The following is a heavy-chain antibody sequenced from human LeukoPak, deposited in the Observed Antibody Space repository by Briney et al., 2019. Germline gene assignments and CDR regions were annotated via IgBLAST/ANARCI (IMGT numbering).Heavy chain of an antibody. CDR1: GFTFSSYS. CDR3: AELGITMIGGV. V-gene: IGHV3-21*01. Sequence: GGSLRLSCAASGFTFSSYSMNWARQAPGKGLEWVSSISSSSSYIYYADSVKSRFTISRDNAKNSLYLQINSLRAEDTAVYYCAELGITMIGGVWGKGTTVTISS. J-gene: IGHJ6*04. CDR2: ISSSSSYI. D-gene: IGHD3-10*02.